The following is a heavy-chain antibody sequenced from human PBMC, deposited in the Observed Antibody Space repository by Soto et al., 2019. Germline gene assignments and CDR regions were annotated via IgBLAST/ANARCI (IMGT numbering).Heavy chain of an antibody. J-gene: IGHJ5*02. CDR1: GYTFTRYG. V-gene: IGHV1-18*01. Sequence: QVQLVQSGAEVKNPGASVKVSCKASGYTFTRYGIGWARQAPGQGLEWMGWINIYNGNTNYAQNVQGRVTLTTDTSTSTAYMELCFLRSTDTAIYHCAMVDFYVPPTPLDPW. CDR2: INIYNGNT. CDR3: AMVDFYVPPTPLDP. D-gene: IGHD3-3*01.